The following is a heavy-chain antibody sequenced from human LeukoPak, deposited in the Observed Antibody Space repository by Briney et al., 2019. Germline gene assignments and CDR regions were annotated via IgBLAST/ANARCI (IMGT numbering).Heavy chain of an antibody. CDR1: VGPFSVYY. V-gene: IGHV4-34*01. Sequence: SETLSLTCAVYVGPFSVYYWMWIRQPPGKGLECIGEINYRGSTNYNPSLKSQGSISVDTSKNQISLNLSSTTAADTDVYYCARSAAAGTLAYWGQGSLVTVSS. D-gene: IGHD6-13*01. J-gene: IGHJ4*02. CDR3: ARSAAAGTLAY. CDR2: INYRGST.